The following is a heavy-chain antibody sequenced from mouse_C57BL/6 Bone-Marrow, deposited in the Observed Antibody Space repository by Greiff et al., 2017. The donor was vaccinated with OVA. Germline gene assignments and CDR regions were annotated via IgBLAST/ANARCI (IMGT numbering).Heavy chain of an antibody. Sequence: EVQLQESGPGLVKPSQSLSLTCSVTGYSITSGYYWNWIRQFPGNKLEWMGYISYDGSNNYNPSLKNRISITRDTSKNQFFLKLNSVTTEDTATYYCARENSNDYYAMDYWGQGTSVTVSS. J-gene: IGHJ4*01. CDR2: ISYDGSN. CDR1: GYSITSGYY. D-gene: IGHD2-5*01. V-gene: IGHV3-6*01. CDR3: ARENSNDYYAMDY.